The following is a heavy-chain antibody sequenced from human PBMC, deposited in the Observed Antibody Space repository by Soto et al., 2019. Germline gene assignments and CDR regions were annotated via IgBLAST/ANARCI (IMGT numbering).Heavy chain of an antibody. CDR3: ATGVRASGIVAYNYSGMDV. Sequence: QVQLVESGGGVVQPGRSLRLSCAASGFTFRSHAMHWVRQAPGKGLEWMAVISYHGNEEYYADSVKGRFTISRDRSKNKLSLQMTSVRPEDTAVYYCATGVRASGIVAYNYSGMDVWGQGTTVTVSS. D-gene: IGHD3-16*02. J-gene: IGHJ6*02. CDR2: ISYHGNEE. CDR1: GFTFRSHA. V-gene: IGHV3-30*03.